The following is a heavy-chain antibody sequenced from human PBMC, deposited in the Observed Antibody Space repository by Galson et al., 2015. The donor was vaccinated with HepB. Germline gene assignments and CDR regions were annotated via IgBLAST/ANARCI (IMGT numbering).Heavy chain of an antibody. J-gene: IGHJ2*01. V-gene: IGHV1-69*13. CDR2: IIPIFGTA. CDR1: GGTFSSYA. CDR3: ARVGGQNWYFDL. Sequence: SVKVSCKASGGTFSSYAISWVRQAPGQGLEWMGGIIPIFGTANYAQKFQGRVTITADESTSTAYMELSSLRSEDTAVYYCARVGGQNWYFDLWGRGTLVTSSS.